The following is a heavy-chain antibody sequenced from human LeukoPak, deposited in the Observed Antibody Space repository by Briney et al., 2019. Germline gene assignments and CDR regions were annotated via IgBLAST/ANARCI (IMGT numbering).Heavy chain of an antibody. D-gene: IGHD3-3*01. Sequence: GGSLRLSCAASGFTFSSYAMSWVRQAPGKGLEWVSSISSSSSYIYYADSVKGRFTISRDNAKNSLYLQMNSLRAEDTAVYYCARDRSITIFGVVPTGYWGQGTLVTVSS. CDR2: ISSSSSYI. V-gene: IGHV3-21*01. J-gene: IGHJ4*02. CDR3: ARDRSITIFGVVPTGY. CDR1: GFTFSSYA.